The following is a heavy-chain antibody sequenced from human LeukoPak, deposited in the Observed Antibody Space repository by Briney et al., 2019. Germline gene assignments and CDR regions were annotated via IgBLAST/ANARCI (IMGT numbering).Heavy chain of an antibody. CDR3: ARPGYCSGGSCYSDY. J-gene: IGHJ4*02. V-gene: IGHV1-46*03. Sequence: EASVKVSCKASGYTFTSYYIHWVRQAPGQGLEWMGIINPSGGSTSYAQKFQGRVTMTRDTSTSTVYMELSSLRSEDTAVYYCARPGYCSGGSCYSDYWGQGTLVTVSS. D-gene: IGHD2-15*01. CDR2: INPSGGST. CDR1: GYTFTSYY.